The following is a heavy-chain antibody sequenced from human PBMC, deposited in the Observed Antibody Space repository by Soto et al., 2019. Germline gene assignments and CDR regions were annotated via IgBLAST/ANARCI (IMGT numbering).Heavy chain of an antibody. CDR2: ISGSGGST. D-gene: IGHD6-19*01. J-gene: IGHJ4*02. Sequence: GGSLRLSCAASGFTFSDYYMTWVRQAPGKGLEWVSAISGSGGSTYYADSVKGRFTISRNNSKNTLYLQMNSLRAEDTAVYYCAKEGEHSSGWANFDYWGQGTLVTVSS. CDR3: AKEGEHSSGWANFDY. V-gene: IGHV3-23*01. CDR1: GFTFSDYY.